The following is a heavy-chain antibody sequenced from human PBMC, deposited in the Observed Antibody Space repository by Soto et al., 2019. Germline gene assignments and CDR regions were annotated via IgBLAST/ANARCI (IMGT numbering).Heavy chain of an antibody. J-gene: IGHJ4*02. D-gene: IGHD3-16*02. CDR1: GFTFDDYA. CDR2: ISWNSGSI. CDR3: AKDRLGELSL. Sequence: PVGSLRLSCAASGFTFDDYAMHWVRQAPGKGLEWVSGISWNSGSIGYADSVKGRFTISRDNAKNSLYLQMNSLRAEDTALYYCAKDRLGELSLWGQGTLVTVSS. V-gene: IGHV3-9*01.